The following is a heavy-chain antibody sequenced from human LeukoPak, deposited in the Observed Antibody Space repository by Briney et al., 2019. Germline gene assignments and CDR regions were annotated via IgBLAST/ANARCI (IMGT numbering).Heavy chain of an antibody. Sequence: GGSLRLSCAASGFPFSSYGMHWVRQAPGKGLEWLAFIRYDGSNKYYADSVKGRFTISRDNSKNTLYLQMNSLRAEDTAVYYCAKDYPDYGDDFDYWGQGTLVTVSS. CDR2: IRYDGSNK. CDR1: GFPFSSYG. V-gene: IGHV3-30*02. D-gene: IGHD4-17*01. J-gene: IGHJ4*02. CDR3: AKDYPDYGDDFDY.